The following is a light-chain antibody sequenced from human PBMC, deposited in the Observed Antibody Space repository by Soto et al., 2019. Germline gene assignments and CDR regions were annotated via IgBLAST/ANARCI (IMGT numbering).Light chain of an antibody. Sequence: QSVLTQPASVSGSPGQSITISCTGTSSDVGGYNYVSWYQQHPGKAPKLMIYDVSNRPSGVSNRFSGSKSGNTASVTSSGLQAEDEADYYCRSYTSSSTLYVFGPGTKLTVL. CDR2: DVS. V-gene: IGLV2-14*01. CDR1: SSDVGGYNY. J-gene: IGLJ1*01. CDR3: RSYTSSSTLYV.